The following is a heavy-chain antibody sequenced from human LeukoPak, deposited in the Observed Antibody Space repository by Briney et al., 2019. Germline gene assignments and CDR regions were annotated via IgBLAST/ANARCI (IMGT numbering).Heavy chain of an antibody. D-gene: IGHD4-17*01. Sequence: TSETLSLTCTVSGGAISSYYWNWIWQPPRKRLEWIERIDTSGSTNYNPYLKSRVTMSVDTSKNQFSLKLSSVTAADTAVYYCARDGGFYGDDTIDYWGQGTLVTVSS. CDR1: GGAISSYY. CDR2: IDTSGST. J-gene: IGHJ4*02. V-gene: IGHV4-4*07. CDR3: ARDGGFYGDDTIDY.